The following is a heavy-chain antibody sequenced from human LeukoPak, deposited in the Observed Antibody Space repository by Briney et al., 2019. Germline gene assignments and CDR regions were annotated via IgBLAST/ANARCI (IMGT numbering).Heavy chain of an antibody. CDR3: ARGRFGSC. Sequence: PGGSLRLSCAASGFTFSTYWMHWVRQVPGKGLVWVSRIKSDGSSIMYADSVRGRFTISRDNAKNTLYLQMDSLRAEDTAVYYCARGRFGSCWGQGTLVTVSS. J-gene: IGHJ4*02. CDR2: IKSDGSSI. CDR1: GFTFSTYW. D-gene: IGHD3-3*01. V-gene: IGHV3-74*03.